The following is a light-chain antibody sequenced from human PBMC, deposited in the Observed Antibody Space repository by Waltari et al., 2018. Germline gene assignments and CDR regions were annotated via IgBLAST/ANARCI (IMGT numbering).Light chain of an antibody. Sequence: EIVLTQSPGSLSSYPGERVTLSCRASKSVRRALAWYQQKPGQAPRLLIFCASNRATGIPDMFSGSGSETDFSLTISRLEPEDFAVYYCQHYVRLPATFGRGTKVEIK. J-gene: IGKJ1*01. CDR1: KSVRRA. CDR2: CAS. V-gene: IGKV3-20*01. CDR3: QHYVRLPAT.